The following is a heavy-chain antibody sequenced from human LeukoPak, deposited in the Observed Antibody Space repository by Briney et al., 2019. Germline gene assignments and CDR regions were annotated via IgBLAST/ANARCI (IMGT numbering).Heavy chain of an antibody. Sequence: GSLRLSCAASGFTFTDNAVTWVRQAPGKGLEWVSGINTNGDRTSYADSVKGRFTLSRDNSKNTLYLQMNSLRAEDTAVYYCARAPSGVVVPAAIYFQHWGQGTLVTVSS. CDR1: GFTFTDNA. CDR3: ARAPSGVVVPAAIYFQH. J-gene: IGHJ1*01. V-gene: IGHV3-23*01. CDR2: INTNGDRT. D-gene: IGHD2-2*01.